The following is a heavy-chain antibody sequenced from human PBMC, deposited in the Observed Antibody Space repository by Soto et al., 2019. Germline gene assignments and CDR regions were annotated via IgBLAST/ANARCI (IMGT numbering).Heavy chain of an antibody. D-gene: IGHD5-12*01. Sequence: EVQLVESGGGLVQPGGSLKLSCAASGFTFTGSAMHWFRQASGKGLEWVGRIRSKANSYATAYAAWVKGRFTISRDDSKNTAYLQMSSLKTEDTAVYCCTRPHHSGYDFDYWGQGTLVTVSS. CDR2: IRSKANSYAT. J-gene: IGHJ4*02. V-gene: IGHV3-73*02. CDR1: GFTFTGSA. CDR3: TRPHHSGYDFDY.